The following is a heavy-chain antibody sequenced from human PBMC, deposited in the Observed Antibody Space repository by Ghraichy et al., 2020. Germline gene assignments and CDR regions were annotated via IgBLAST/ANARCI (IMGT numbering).Heavy chain of an antibody. J-gene: IGHJ4*02. V-gene: IGHV1-2*06. CDR1: GYTFTGYY. CDR3: ASFWPIVVSPLDARLWSEPFDY. D-gene: IGHD2-2*01. CDR2: INPNSGGT. Sequence: ASVKVSCKASGYTFTGYYMHWVRQAPGQGLEWMGRINPNSGGTNYAQKFQGRVTMTRDTSISTAYMELSRLRSDDTAVYYCASFWPIVVSPLDARLWSEPFDYWGQGTLVTVSS.